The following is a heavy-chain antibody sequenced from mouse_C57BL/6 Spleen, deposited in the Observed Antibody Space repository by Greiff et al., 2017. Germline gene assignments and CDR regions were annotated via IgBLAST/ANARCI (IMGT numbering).Heavy chain of an antibody. CDR2: ISYDGSN. CDR3: ARDYGSSPFDY. J-gene: IGHJ2*01. CDR1: GYSITSGYY. D-gene: IGHD1-1*01. Sequence: ESGPGLVKPSQSLSLTCSVTGYSITSGYYWNWIRQFPGNKLEWMGYISYDGSNNYNPSLKNRISNTRDTSKNQFFLKLNSVTTEDTATYYCARDYGSSPFDYWGQGTTLTVSS. V-gene: IGHV3-6*01.